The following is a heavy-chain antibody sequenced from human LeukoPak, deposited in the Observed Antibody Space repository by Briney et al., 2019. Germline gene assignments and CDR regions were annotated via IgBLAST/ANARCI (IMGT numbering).Heavy chain of an antibody. J-gene: IGHJ4*02. Sequence: ASETLSLTCAVYGGSFSGYYWSWIRQPPGKGLEWIGYIYHSGSTYYNPSLKSRVTISVDRSKNQFSLKLSSVTAADTAVYYCASRGYSYGRFFDYWGQGTLVTVSS. CDR1: GGSFSGYY. CDR2: IYHSGST. CDR3: ASRGYSYGRFFDY. D-gene: IGHD5-18*01. V-gene: IGHV4-30-2*01.